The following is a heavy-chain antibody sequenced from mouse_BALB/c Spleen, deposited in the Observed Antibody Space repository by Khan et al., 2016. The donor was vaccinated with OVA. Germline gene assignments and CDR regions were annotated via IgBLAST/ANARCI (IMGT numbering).Heavy chain of an antibody. J-gene: IGHJ3*01. CDR1: GFNIKDYY. D-gene: IGHD2-1*01. Sequence: VRLQQSGAELVRPGALVKLSCKASGFNIKDYYMVWVKQRPEQGLEWIGWLDPENGNTVYDPKFQAKASITADTSSNTAYLQLSSLTSEDTAVYYCVRRGYGNYWCAYWGQGTLVTVSA. V-gene: IGHV14-1*02. CDR3: VRRGYGNYWCAY. CDR2: LDPENGNT.